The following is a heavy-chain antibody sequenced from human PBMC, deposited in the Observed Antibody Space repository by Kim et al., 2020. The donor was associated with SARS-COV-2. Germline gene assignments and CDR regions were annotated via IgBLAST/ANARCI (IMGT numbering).Heavy chain of an antibody. CDR2: ISSSSSTI. CDR3: ARGSYGDYGPVY. D-gene: IGHD4-17*01. Sequence: GGSLRLSCAASGFTFSSYSMNWVRQAPGKGLEWVSYISSSSSTIYYADSVKGRFTISRDNTKNSLYLQMNSLRDEDTAVYYCARGSYGDYGPVYWGQGTLVTVSS. J-gene: IGHJ4*02. V-gene: IGHV3-48*02. CDR1: GFTFSSYS.